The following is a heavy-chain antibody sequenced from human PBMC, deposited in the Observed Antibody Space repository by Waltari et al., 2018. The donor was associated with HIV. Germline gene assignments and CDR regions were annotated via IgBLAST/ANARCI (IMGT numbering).Heavy chain of an antibody. J-gene: IGHJ4*02. CDR1: GFTFSTYW. Sequence: EVQLVESGGGLVQPGGSLRLSCAASGFTFSTYWMSWVRQAPGKGLEWVANITQDGSEKYYVDSVKGRFTISRDNTKNSLYLQMNSLRAEDTAVYYCARDHTWLHSDSWGQGTLVTVSS. CDR3: ARDHTWLHSDS. CDR2: ITQDGSEK. D-gene: IGHD5-12*01. V-gene: IGHV3-7*01.